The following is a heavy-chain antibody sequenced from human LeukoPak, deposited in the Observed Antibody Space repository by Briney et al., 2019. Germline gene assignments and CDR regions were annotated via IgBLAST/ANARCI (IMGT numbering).Heavy chain of an antibody. J-gene: IGHJ4*02. D-gene: IGHD3-10*01. CDR2: SSTYYGNT. Sequence: ASVKVSCKASGYTFTSYGFSWVRQAPGQGLEWMGWSSTYYGNTNYAQKLQDRVTMTTDTSTSTAYMELTSLRSDDTAVYYCARVYSTNYYGSGDRPFLFDYWGQGTVVTVSS. CDR1: GYTFTSYG. V-gene: IGHV1-18*01. CDR3: ARVYSTNYYGSGDRPFLFDY.